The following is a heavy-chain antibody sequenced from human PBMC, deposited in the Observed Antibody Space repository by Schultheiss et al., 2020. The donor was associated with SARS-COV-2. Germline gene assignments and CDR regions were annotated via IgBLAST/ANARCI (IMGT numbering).Heavy chain of an antibody. Sequence: GGSLRLSCAASGFTFSSSVMSWVRQAPGKGLEWVSAITGRGGTTYYADSVKGRFTISRDNSKNTLYLQMNSLRAEDTAVYYCAREGGYNGAFGYWGQGTLVTVSS. CDR3: AREGGYNGAFGY. V-gene: IGHV3-23*01. CDR1: GFTFSSSV. D-gene: IGHD5-24*01. J-gene: IGHJ4*02. CDR2: ITGRGGTT.